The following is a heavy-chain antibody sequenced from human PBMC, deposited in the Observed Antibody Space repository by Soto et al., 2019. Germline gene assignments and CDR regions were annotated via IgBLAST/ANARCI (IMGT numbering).Heavy chain of an antibody. D-gene: IGHD6-13*01. CDR2: IYYSGST. Sequence: QVQLQESGPGLVKPSETLSLTCTVSGGSISSYYWSWIRQPPGKGLEWIGYIYYSGSTNYNPSLKSRVTISVDTSKNQFSLKLSSVTAADTAVYYCARGVHEAAAGTGWFDPWGQGTLVTVSS. CDR3: ARGVHEAAAGTGWFDP. J-gene: IGHJ5*02. V-gene: IGHV4-59*01. CDR1: GGSISSYY.